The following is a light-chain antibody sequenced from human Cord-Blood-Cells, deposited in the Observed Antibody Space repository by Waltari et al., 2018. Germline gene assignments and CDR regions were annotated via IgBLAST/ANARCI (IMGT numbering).Light chain of an antibody. Sequence: DIQMTQSPYSLSASVGDRVTITCRASQSISSYLNWYQQKPGKAHKLLIYAASSLQSGVPSRFSGSGSGTDFTLTISSLQPEDFATYYCQQSYSTPLTFGGGTKVEIK. CDR1: QSISSY. CDR2: AAS. J-gene: IGKJ4*01. CDR3: QQSYSTPLT. V-gene: IGKV1-39*01.